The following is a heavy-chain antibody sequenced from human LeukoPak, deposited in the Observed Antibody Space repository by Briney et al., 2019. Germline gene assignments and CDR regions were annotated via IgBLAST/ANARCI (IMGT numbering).Heavy chain of an antibody. V-gene: IGHV3-74*01. D-gene: IGHD1-14*01. CDR3: ARGGDNHGFDI. CDR2: IDSDGSST. Sequence: GGSLRLSCAASGFIFSNYWMHWVRQAPGKGLVWVSRIDSDGSSTIYADSVKGRFTISRDNAKNTPYLQVNSLRAEDTSVFYCARGGDNHGFDIWGQGTMVTVSS. J-gene: IGHJ3*02. CDR1: GFIFSNYW.